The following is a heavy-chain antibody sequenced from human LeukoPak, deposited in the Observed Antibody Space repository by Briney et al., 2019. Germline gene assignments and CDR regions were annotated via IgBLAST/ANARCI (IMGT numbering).Heavy chain of an antibody. V-gene: IGHV3-21*04. D-gene: IGHD3-10*01. CDR3: ATHSITMLRGVTDY. CDR2: ISIGSSSYI. J-gene: IGHJ4*02. CDR1: GFTFSSYS. Sequence: GGSLRLSCAASGFTFSSYSMNWVRQAPGKGLEWVSSISIGSSSYINYADSVKGRFTISRDNSKNTLYLQMNSLRAEDTAIYYCATHSITMLRGVTDYWGQGTLVTVSS.